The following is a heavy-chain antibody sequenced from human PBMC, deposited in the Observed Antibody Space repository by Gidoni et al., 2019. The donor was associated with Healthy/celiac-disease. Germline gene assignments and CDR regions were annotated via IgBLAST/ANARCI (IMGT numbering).Heavy chain of an antibody. Sequence: QLQLQESGPGLVKPSETLSLTCTVSGGPISSSSYYWGWIRQPPGKGLEWIGSIYYSGSTYYNPSLKSRVTISVDTSKNQFSLKLSSVTAADTAVYYCASQGRYSYGTYWYFDLWGRGTLVTVSS. J-gene: IGHJ2*01. CDR1: GGPISSSSYY. CDR3: ASQGRYSYGTYWYFDL. D-gene: IGHD5-18*01. V-gene: IGHV4-39*01. CDR2: IYYSGST.